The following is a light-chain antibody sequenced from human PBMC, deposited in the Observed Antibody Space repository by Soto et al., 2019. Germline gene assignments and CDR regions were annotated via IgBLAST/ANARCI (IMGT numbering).Light chain of an antibody. CDR1: SSDVGGYNY. Sequence: QSVLTQPASVSGSPGQSITISCTGTSSDVGGYNYVSWYQQHPDKAPKLMIYEVSNRPSGVSNRFSGSKSGNTASLTISGLQAEDEADYYCSSYTSSSTLEGVFGTGTKVTVL. CDR2: EVS. CDR3: SSYTSSSTLEGV. J-gene: IGLJ1*01. V-gene: IGLV2-14*01.